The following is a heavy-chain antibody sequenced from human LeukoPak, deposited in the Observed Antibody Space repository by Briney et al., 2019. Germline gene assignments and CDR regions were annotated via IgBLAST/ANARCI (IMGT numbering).Heavy chain of an antibody. CDR1: GFTFSSYA. V-gene: IGHV3-30-3*01. D-gene: IGHD6-19*01. Sequence: PGRSLRLSCAASGFTFSSYAMHWVRQAPGKGLEWVAVISYDGSNKYYADSVKGRFTISRDNSKNTLYLQMNSLRAEDTAVYYCAGDQKAAGSGWSLAFDYWGQGTLVTVSS. J-gene: IGHJ4*02. CDR2: ISYDGSNK. CDR3: AGDQKAAGSGWSLAFDY.